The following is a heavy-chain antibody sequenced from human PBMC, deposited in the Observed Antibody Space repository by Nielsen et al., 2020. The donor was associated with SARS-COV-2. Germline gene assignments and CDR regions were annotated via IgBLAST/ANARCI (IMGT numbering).Heavy chain of an antibody. CDR2: ILHDGSKK. D-gene: IGHD1-26*01. Sequence: WIRQPPGKGLEWVAAILHDGSKKYYGESVKGRFTISRDNAKNLVYLQMNSLRGEDTAVYYCAKDQYSGRYPAYGMDVWGQGITVTVSS. J-gene: IGHJ6*02. V-gene: IGHV3-30*18. CDR3: AKDQYSGRYPAYGMDV.